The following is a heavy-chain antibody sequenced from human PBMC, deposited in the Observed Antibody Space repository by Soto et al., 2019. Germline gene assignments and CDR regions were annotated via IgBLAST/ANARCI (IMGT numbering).Heavy chain of an antibody. Sequence: QMQLVQSGPEVKKPGTSVKVSCKASGFTFTSSAMQWVRQARGQRLEWIGWIVVGSGNTNYAQKLQERVTITRDMSTSTAYMELSSLRSEDTAVYYCAAQRYCSSTSCPIPFFDYWGQGTLVTVSS. CDR1: GFTFTSSA. CDR2: IVVGSGNT. V-gene: IGHV1-58*02. D-gene: IGHD2-2*01. CDR3: AAQRYCSSTSCPIPFFDY. J-gene: IGHJ4*02.